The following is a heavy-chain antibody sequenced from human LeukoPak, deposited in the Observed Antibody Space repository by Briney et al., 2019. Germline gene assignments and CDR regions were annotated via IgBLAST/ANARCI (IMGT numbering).Heavy chain of an antibody. CDR3: ARDRGSSSSLKLIWYFDL. Sequence: GGSLRLSCAASGFTFSSYWMHWFRQAPGKGLVWVSRINSDGSSTSYADSVKGRFTISRDNDKNTLYLQMNSLRAEDTAVYYCARDRGSSSSLKLIWYFDLWGRGTLVTVSS. CDR1: GFTFSSYW. CDR2: INSDGSST. J-gene: IGHJ2*01. D-gene: IGHD6-13*01. V-gene: IGHV3-74*01.